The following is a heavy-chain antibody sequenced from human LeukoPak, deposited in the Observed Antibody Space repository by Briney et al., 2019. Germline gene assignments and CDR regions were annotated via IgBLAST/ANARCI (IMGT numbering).Heavy chain of an antibody. J-gene: IGHJ4*02. CDR3: AKGNNFYDSSGHYDF. CDR2: ISGNNAYT. CDR1: GFTFNNYA. V-gene: IGHV3-23*01. D-gene: IGHD3-22*01. Sequence: GGSLRLSCAASGFTFNNYAMSWVRQAPGKGLEWVSFISGNNAYTYYADSVKGRFTISRDNSKNTLYLQMNSLRAEDTAIYYCAKGNNFYDSSGHYDFWGQGALVTVSS.